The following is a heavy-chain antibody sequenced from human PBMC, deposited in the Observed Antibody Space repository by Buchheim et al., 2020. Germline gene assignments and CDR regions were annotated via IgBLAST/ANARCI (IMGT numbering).Heavy chain of an antibody. J-gene: IGHJ5*02. V-gene: IGHV4-39*01. Sequence: QLQLQESGPGLAKPSETLSLTCTVSGGSIKTSSYYWGWIRQPPGKGLEWIGSIYYNGVTYSNPSLESRLTISIDTSKNQFSVKLTSVTAADTAVYYCARRTAEVGFDPWGQG. CDR2: IYYNGVT. CDR1: GGSIKTSSYY. CDR3: ARRTAEVGFDP. D-gene: IGHD6-13*01.